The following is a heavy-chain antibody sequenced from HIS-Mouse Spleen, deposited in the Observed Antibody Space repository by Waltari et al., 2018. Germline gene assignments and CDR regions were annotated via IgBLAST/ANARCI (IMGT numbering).Heavy chain of an antibody. CDR1: GFTFRGYG. CDR2: IWYDGSNK. CDR3: AKGGLMVYAIGDY. Sequence: QVQLVESGGGVVQPGRSMRLSCAASGFTFRGYGRHWVRQAPGKGLEWVAVIWYDGSNKYYADSVKGRFTISRDNSKNTLYLQMNSLRAEDTAVYYCAKGGLMVYAIGDYWGQGTLVTVSS. D-gene: IGHD2-8*01. J-gene: IGHJ4*02. V-gene: IGHV3-33*06.